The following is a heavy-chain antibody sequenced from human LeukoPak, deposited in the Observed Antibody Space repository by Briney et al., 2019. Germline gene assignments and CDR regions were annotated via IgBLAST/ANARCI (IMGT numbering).Heavy chain of an antibody. J-gene: IGHJ3*02. V-gene: IGHV1-2*02. Sequence: GASVKVSCEASGYTFRGYYIHWVRQAPGQGFEWLGWINPNTGGTNFAQKFQGRFTMTRDTPMSTAYIELNRLRPDDTAVYYCARTRLYGDFGAYDAFDIWGQGTLVTVSS. D-gene: IGHD4-17*01. CDR2: INPNTGGT. CDR1: GYTFRGYY. CDR3: ARTRLYGDFGAYDAFDI.